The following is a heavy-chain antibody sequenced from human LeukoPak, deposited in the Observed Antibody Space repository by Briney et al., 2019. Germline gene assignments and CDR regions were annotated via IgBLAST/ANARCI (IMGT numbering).Heavy chain of an antibody. Sequence: GGSLRLSCAASGFTSSSYSMTWVRQAPGKGLEWVSSISSSSSYIYYADSVKGRFTISRDNAKNSLYLQMNSLRAEDTAVYYCARVRDGYSSYYYGMDVWGQGTTVTVSS. CDR1: GFTSSSYS. J-gene: IGHJ6*02. D-gene: IGHD5-18*01. CDR2: ISSSSSYI. V-gene: IGHV3-21*01. CDR3: ARVRDGYSSYYYGMDV.